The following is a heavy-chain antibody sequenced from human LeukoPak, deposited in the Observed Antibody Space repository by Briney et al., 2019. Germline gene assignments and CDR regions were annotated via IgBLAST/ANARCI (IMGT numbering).Heavy chain of an antibody. CDR2: IWYDGSSK. CDR3: ARSSSSWYNGALDY. J-gene: IGHJ4*02. CDR1: GFTFSNAW. V-gene: IGHV3-33*08. D-gene: IGHD6-13*01. Sequence: PGGSLRLSCAASGFTFSNAWMTWVRQAPGKGLEWVAVIWYDGSSKYYADSVKGRFTITRDNSKNTLYLQMNSLRAEDTAVYYCARSSSSWYNGALDYWGQGTLVTVSS.